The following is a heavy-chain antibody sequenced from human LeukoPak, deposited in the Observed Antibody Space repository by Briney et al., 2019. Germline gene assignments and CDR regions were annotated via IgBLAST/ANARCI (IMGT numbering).Heavy chain of an antibody. CDR1: GYTFTSYY. D-gene: IGHD3-22*01. CDR3: AREAFYYDSNAFVRAFDI. CDR2: INPSGGST. Sequence: ASVKVSCKASGYTFTSYYMHWVRQAPGQGLEWMGLINPSGGSTNYAQKFQGRVTMTRDMSTSTVYMELSSLRSEDTAVYYCAREAFYYDSNAFVRAFDIWGQGTMVTVSS. J-gene: IGHJ3*02. V-gene: IGHV1-46*01.